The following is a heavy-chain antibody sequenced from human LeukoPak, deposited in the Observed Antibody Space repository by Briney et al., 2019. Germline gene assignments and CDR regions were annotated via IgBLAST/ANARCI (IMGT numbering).Heavy chain of an antibody. CDR1: GGSISSYY. CDR3: ARYSVNGYSSSWYAGN. Sequence: SETLSLTCTVSGGSISSYYWSWIRQPPWKGLEGIGYIYYSGRTNYNPSIKSPVTISGATSKHNFSLKLGSVTDAATAVYYCARYSVNGYSSSWYAGNWGQGTLVTVSS. J-gene: IGHJ4*02. V-gene: IGHV4-59*08. D-gene: IGHD6-13*01. CDR2: IYYSGRT.